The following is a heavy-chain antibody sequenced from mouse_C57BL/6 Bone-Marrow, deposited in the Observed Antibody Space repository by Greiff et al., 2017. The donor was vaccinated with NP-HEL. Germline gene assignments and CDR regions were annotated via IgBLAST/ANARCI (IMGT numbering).Heavy chain of an antibody. J-gene: IGHJ1*03. Sequence: VQLQQSGAELARPGASVKMSCKASGYTFTSYWMHWVKQRPGQGLEWIGMIHPNSGSTNYNEKFKSKATLTVDKSSSTAYMQLSSLTSEDSAVYYCARLFITTVVDHWYFDVWGTGTTVTVSS. D-gene: IGHD1-1*01. CDR1: GYTFTSYW. CDR2: IHPNSGST. V-gene: IGHV1-64*01. CDR3: ARLFITTVVDHWYFDV.